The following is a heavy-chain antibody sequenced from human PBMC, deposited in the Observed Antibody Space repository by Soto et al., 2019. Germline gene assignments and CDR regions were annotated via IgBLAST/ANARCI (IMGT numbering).Heavy chain of an antibody. CDR1: GGSISSSSYY. J-gene: IGHJ4*02. D-gene: IGHD3-9*01. CDR3: VRMIDILTGYPLLFDY. Sequence: SETLSLTCTVSGGSISSSSYYWGWIRQPPGKGLEWIGSIYYSGSTYYNPSLKSRVTISVDTSKNQFSLKLSSVTAADTAVYYCVRMIDILTGYPLLFDYWGQGTLVTVS. V-gene: IGHV4-39*01. CDR2: IYYSGST.